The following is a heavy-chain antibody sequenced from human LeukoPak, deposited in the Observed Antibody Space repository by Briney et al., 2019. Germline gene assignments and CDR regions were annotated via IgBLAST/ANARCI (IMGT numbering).Heavy chain of an antibody. V-gene: IGHV1-2*02. CDR1: GYTFTGYY. D-gene: IGHD2-8*01. CDR3: ASPFFQREYCTNGVCYPFDP. Sequence: ASVKVSCKASGYTFTGYYMHWVRQAPGQGLEWMGWINPNSGGTNYAQKFQGRVTMTRDTSISTAYMELSRLRSDDTAVYHCASPFFQREYCTNGVCYPFDPWGQGTLVTVSS. CDR2: INPNSGGT. J-gene: IGHJ5*02.